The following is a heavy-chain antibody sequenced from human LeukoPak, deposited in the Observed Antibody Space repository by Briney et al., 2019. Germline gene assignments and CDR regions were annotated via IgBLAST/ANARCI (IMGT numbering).Heavy chain of an antibody. CDR3: ARLPGGY. CDR1: GGSLSSTSSY. J-gene: IGHJ4*02. Sequence: SETLSLTCTVSGGSLSSTSSYWGWIRQPPGKGLEWIGYMHYSGNTNYNPSLKSRVTISFDTSKNQCSLNLISATAEDTAVYYCARLPGGYWGQGTLVIVSS. D-gene: IGHD1-26*01. CDR2: MHYSGNT. V-gene: IGHV4-39*01.